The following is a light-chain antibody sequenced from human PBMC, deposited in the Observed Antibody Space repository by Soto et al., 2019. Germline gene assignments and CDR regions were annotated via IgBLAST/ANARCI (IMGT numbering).Light chain of an antibody. V-gene: IGLV2-8*01. CDR3: TSYAGTYSFFYV. J-gene: IGLJ1*01. CDR2: EVS. CDR1: SSDVGAYNY. Sequence: QSALTQPPSASGSPGQSVTISCTGTSSDVGAYNYFSWYQQLPGKAPKLIIYEVSKRPSGVPDRFSGSKSGNTASLTVSGLQAEDEADYYCTSYAGTYSFFYVFGTGT.